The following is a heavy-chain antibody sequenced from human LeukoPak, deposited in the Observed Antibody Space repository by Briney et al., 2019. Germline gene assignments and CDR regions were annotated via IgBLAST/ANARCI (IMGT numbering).Heavy chain of an antibody. V-gene: IGHV1-18*01. CDR2: ISAYNGNT. D-gene: IGHD3-10*01. J-gene: IGHJ6*03. CDR3: ARVGYYGSGNTYYMDV. Sequence: ASVKVSCKASGYTFTSYGISWVRQAPGQGLEWMGWISAYNGNTNYAQKLQGRVTMTTDTSTSTACVELRSLRSDDTAVYYCARVGYYGSGNTYYMDVWGKGTTVTVSS. CDR1: GYTFTSYG.